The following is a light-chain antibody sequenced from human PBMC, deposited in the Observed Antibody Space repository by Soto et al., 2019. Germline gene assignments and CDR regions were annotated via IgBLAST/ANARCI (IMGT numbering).Light chain of an antibody. CDR3: QQSYNTPIT. J-gene: IGKJ5*01. Sequence: DIQMTQSPSSLSASVGVRVTITCRASQSISSHLNWYQQKPGKAPKPLIYAASNLQSGVPSRFSGSGSGTDFTLTISSLQPEDFATYYCQQSYNTPITFGQGTRLEIK. V-gene: IGKV1-39*01. CDR1: QSISSH. CDR2: AAS.